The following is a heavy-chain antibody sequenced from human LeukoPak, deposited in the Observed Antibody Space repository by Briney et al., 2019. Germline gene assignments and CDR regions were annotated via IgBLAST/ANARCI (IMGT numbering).Heavy chain of an antibody. CDR2: INHSGST. V-gene: IGHV4-34*01. Sequence: SETLSLTCAVYGGSFSGYYWSWIRQPPGKGLEWIGEINHSGSTNYNPSLKGRVTISVDTSKNQFSLKLSSVTAADTAVYYCARHRTYYYGSGSYYNPYYFDYWGQGTLVTVSS. J-gene: IGHJ4*02. D-gene: IGHD3-10*01. CDR1: GGSFSGYY. CDR3: ARHRTYYYGSGSYYNPYYFDY.